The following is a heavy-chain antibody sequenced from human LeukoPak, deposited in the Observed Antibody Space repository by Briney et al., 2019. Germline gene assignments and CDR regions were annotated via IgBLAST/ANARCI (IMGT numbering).Heavy chain of an antibody. CDR2: IYTSDNT. D-gene: IGHD2-15*01. CDR3: ARDFDRAGGDYFDY. V-gene: IGHV4-61*02. CDR1: GGSISSGSYY. J-gene: IGHJ4*02. Sequence: PSQALSLTCTVSGGSISSGSYYWSWIRQPAGKGLEWIGRIYTSDNTDYNPSLKSRVTMSVDTSKNQFSLKLTSVTAADTAVYYCARDFDRAGGDYFDYWGQGALVTVSS.